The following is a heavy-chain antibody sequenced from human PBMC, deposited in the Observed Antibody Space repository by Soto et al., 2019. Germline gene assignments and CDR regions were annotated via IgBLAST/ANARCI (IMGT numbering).Heavy chain of an antibody. J-gene: IGHJ4*01. CDR1: GFTFSNAW. D-gene: IGHD3-22*01. CDR2: VKSKNDGGTT. CDR3: TTDAYITSIIVRFDY. Sequence: GGSLRLSCAASGFTFSNAWINWVRQAPGKGLEWVGRVKSKNDGGTTDFAAPVKGRFAISRDDSKNMVYLEMNSLQTEDTAIYYCTTDAYITSIIVRFDYWGHGTLVTVSS. V-gene: IGHV3-15*07.